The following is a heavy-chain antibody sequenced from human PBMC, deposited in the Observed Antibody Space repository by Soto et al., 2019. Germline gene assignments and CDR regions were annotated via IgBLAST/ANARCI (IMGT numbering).Heavy chain of an antibody. CDR3: AKGYYYYYMDV. CDR2: IWYDGSNK. CDR1: GFTFSSYG. V-gene: IGHV3-33*06. Sequence: GGSLRLSCAASGFTFSSYGMHWVRQAPGKGLEWVAVIWYDGSNKYCADSVKGRFTISRDNSKNTLYLQMNSLRAEDTAVYYCAKGYYYYYMDVWGKGTTVTVSS. J-gene: IGHJ6*03.